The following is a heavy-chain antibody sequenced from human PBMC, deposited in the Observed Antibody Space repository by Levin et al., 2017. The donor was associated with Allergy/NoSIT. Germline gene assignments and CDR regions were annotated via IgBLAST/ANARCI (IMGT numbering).Heavy chain of an antibody. J-gene: IGHJ4*02. V-gene: IGHV3-72*01. CDR2: ITSKTRSFTA. Sequence: GGFLRLSCAASGFIFSDHYMDWVRQAPGKGLEWVGRITSKTRSFTAEYAASVRGRFTISRDDSMNSVYLQMSSLKTEDTAVYSCADLGRGYFGWGPGTLVTVSS. CDR1: GFIFSDHY. CDR3: ADLGRGYFG. D-gene: IGHD2/OR15-2a*01.